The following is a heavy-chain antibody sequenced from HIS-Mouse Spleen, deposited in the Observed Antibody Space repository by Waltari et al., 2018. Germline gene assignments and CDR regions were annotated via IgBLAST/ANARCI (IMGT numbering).Heavy chain of an antibody. J-gene: IGHJ3*02. CDR1: GFTFSSYS. Sequence: EVQLVESGGVLVKPGGSLRLSCAASGFTFSSYSMNWVRQAPGKGLEWVSSISSSSSYIDYADSVKGRFTISRDKAKSSLYLQMNSLRAEDTAVYYCARESITMIVVVITGAFDIWGQGTMVTVSS. CDR3: ARESITMIVVVITGAFDI. V-gene: IGHV3-21*01. D-gene: IGHD3-22*01. CDR2: ISSSSSYI.